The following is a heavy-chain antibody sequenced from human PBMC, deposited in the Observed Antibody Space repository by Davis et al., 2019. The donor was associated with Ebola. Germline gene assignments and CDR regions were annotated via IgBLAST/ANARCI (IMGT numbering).Heavy chain of an antibody. V-gene: IGHV4-4*02. CDR3: AILSGRYSYGSFDY. CDR1: GGSISSSNW. Sequence: MPSETLSLTCAVSGGSISSSNWWSWVRQPPGKGLEWMGEIYHSGSTNYNPSLKSRLTISVDKSKNQLSLKLSSVTAADTAVYYCAILSGRYSYGSFDYWGQGTLVTVSS. D-gene: IGHD5-18*01. J-gene: IGHJ4*02. CDR2: IYHSGST.